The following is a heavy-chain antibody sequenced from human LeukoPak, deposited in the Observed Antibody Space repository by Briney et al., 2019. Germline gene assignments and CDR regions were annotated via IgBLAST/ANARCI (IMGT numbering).Heavy chain of an antibody. Sequence: GGSLRLSCAASGFTFRDYGIHWVRQAPGKGLEWVAFIRYDGRNKYYADSVKGRFTISRDNSKNTLYLQMNSLRAEDTAVYYCATSSLRYFDWLLDGGSYYFDYWGQGTLVTVSS. D-gene: IGHD3-9*01. CDR3: ATSSLRYFDWLLDGGSYYFDY. J-gene: IGHJ4*02. CDR2: IRYDGRNK. CDR1: GFTFRDYG. V-gene: IGHV3-30*02.